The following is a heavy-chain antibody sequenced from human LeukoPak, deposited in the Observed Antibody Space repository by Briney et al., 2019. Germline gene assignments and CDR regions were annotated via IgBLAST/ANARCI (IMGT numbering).Heavy chain of an antibody. D-gene: IGHD3-22*01. CDR3: AKGYSMIVVVIEYYFDY. CDR1: GFTFSSYA. CDR2: ISGSGGGT. V-gene: IGHV3-23*01. J-gene: IGHJ4*02. Sequence: PGGSLRLFCAASGFTFSSYAMSWVRQAPGKGLEGVSAISGSGGGTYYADSVKGRFTISRDNSKNTLYLQMNSLRAEDTAVYYCAKGYSMIVVVIEYYFDYWGQGTLVTVSS.